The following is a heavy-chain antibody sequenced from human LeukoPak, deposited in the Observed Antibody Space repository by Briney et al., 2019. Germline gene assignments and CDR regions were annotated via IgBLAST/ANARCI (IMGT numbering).Heavy chain of an antibody. CDR3: ARGARYFDWLVF. CDR1: GGTFSSYA. J-gene: IGHJ4*02. D-gene: IGHD3-9*01. V-gene: IGHV1-24*01. CDR2: FDPEDGET. Sequence: ASVKVSCKASGGTFSSYAISWVRQAPGKGLEWMGGFDPEDGETIYAQKFQGRVTMTEDTSTDTAYMELSSLRSEDTAVYYCARGARYFDWLVFWGQGTIVTVSS.